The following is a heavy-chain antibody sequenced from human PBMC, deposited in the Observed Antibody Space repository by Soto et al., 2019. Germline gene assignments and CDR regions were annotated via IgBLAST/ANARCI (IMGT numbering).Heavy chain of an antibody. Sequence: QVTLKESGPVLVKPTETLTLTCTVSGFSLSNARMGVSWIRQPPGKALEWLAHIFSNDEKSYSTSLKSRLTISKDTSKSQVVLTMTNIDPVDTATYYCARSPRAVAATPSFDYWGQGTLVTVSS. CDR3: ARSPRAVAATPSFDY. V-gene: IGHV2-26*01. J-gene: IGHJ4*02. D-gene: IGHD2-15*01. CDR1: GFSLSNARMG. CDR2: IFSNDEK.